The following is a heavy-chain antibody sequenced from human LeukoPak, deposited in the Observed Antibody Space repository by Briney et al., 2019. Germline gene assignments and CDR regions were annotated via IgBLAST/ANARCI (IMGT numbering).Heavy chain of an antibody. J-gene: IGHJ6*02. CDR1: GFTFSSYA. CDR2: ISYDGSNK. CDR3: ARDLYYDSSGYYHGPYYYYGMDV. D-gene: IGHD3-22*01. V-gene: IGHV3-30*04. Sequence: PGGSLRLSCAASGFTFSSYAMHWVRQAPGKGLGWVAVISYDGSNKYYADSVKGRFTISRDNSKNTLYLQMNSLRAEDTAVYHCARDLYYDSSGYYHGPYYYYGMDVWGQGTTVTVSS.